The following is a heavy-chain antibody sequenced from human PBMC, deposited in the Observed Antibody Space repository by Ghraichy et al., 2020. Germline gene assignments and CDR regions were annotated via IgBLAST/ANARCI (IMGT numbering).Heavy chain of an antibody. Sequence: GESLNISCAASGFTFSGYEMHWVRQAPGKGLEWIAYISSGASTIFYADSVKGRFTIYRDNAKNSLYLQMNSLRAEDTAVYYCARENILTYYFDYWGQGTRVTVSS. CDR2: ISSGASTI. CDR1: GFTFSGYE. V-gene: IGHV3-48*03. D-gene: IGHD2/OR15-2a*01. CDR3: ARENILTYYFDY. J-gene: IGHJ4*02.